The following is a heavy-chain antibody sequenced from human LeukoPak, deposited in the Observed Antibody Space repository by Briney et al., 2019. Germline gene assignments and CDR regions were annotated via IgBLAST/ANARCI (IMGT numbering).Heavy chain of an antibody. D-gene: IGHD3-10*01. Sequence: ASVKVSCKASGYTFTSYGISWVRQAPGQGLEWMGWISAYNGNTNYAQKLQGRVTMTTDTSTSTAYMELSSLRSEDTAVYYCARDLLHYGSGVDWGQGTLVTVSS. CDR1: GYTFTSYG. V-gene: IGHV1-18*01. CDR2: ISAYNGNT. CDR3: ARDLLHYGSGVD. J-gene: IGHJ4*02.